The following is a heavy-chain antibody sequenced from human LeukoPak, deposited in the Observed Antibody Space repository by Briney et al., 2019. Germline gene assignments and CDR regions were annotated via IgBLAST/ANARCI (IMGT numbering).Heavy chain of an antibody. D-gene: IGHD5-24*01. CDR2: ISHDGII. Sequence: PGGSLRLSCETAGFTFCSYVMHWVRRTPGKGLVWVSRISHDGIISYADSVKGRFTISRDNAKNTLILQMNSLRVEDTAVYYCARDWVYKIDYWGRGTLVTVSS. V-gene: IGHV3-74*01. CDR1: GFTFCSYV. CDR3: ARDWVYKIDY. J-gene: IGHJ4*02.